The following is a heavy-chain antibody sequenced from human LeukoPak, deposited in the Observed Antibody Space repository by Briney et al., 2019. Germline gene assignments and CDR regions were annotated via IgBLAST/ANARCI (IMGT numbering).Heavy chain of an antibody. CDR3: VRDQIVGASYDAFDI. V-gene: IGHV4-38-2*02. D-gene: IGHD1-26*01. CDR1: GYSISSAYY. Sequence: SETLSLTCSVSGYSISSAYYWGWIRQPPGKGLEWIATIHYSGSTYYNPSLKSRVTISLDTSKNQFSLKLNSVAAADTAVYYCVRDQIVGASYDAFDIWGQGTMVTVSS. J-gene: IGHJ3*02. CDR2: IHYSGST.